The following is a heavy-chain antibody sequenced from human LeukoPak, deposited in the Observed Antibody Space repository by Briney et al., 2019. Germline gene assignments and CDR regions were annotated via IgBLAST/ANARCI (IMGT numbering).Heavy chain of an antibody. D-gene: IGHD6-19*01. Sequence: KPSETLSLTCTVSGGSISSYYWSWIRQPAGKGLEWIGRIYTSGSTNYNPSLKSRVTMSVDTSKNQFSLKLSSLTAADTAVYYCATVRGWQTGVYYYYMDVWGKGTTVTVSS. CDR3: ATVRGWQTGVYYYYMDV. J-gene: IGHJ6*03. CDR1: GGSISSYY. CDR2: IYTSGST. V-gene: IGHV4-4*07.